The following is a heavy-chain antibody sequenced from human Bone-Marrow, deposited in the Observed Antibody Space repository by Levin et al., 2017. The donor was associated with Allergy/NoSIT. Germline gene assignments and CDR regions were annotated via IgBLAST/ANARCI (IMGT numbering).Heavy chain of an antibody. J-gene: IGHJ6*02. V-gene: IGHV3-30-3*01. CDR2: MSYDGSSK. CDR1: GFPFSNFD. CDR3: ARPQLDYHGSGSDYGMDV. D-gene: IGHD3-10*01. Sequence: LSLTCAASGFPFSNFDMHWVRQAPGKGLEWVSVMSYDGSSKYYADSVRGRFTISRDNSKNTLYLQMDNLRPGDTAVYYCARPQLDYHGSGSDYGMDVWGQGTTVTVS.